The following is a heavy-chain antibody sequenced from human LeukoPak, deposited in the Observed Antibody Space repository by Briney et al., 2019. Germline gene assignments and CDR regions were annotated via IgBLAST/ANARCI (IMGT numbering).Heavy chain of an antibody. CDR3: ARGRGGYNHYYYYYMDV. D-gene: IGHD5-24*01. CDR1: GSTFSSYW. J-gene: IGHJ6*03. V-gene: IGHV3-74*01. CDR2: INTDGSSA. Sequence: GGSLRLSCAASGSTFSSYWMHWVRQAPGKGLVWVSRINTDGSSANYADSVKGRFTIARDNAKNALYLQMSSLRAEDTAVYYCARGRGGYNHYYYYYMDVWGKGTTVIVSS.